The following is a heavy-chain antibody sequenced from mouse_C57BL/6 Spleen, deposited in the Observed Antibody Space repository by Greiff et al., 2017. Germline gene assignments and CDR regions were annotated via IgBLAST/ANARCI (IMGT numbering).Heavy chain of an antibody. D-gene: IGHD3-2*02. Sequence: VQLQQSGAELMKPGASVKLSCKATGYTFTGYWIEWVKQRPGHGLEWIGDILPGSGSTNYNEQFKGKATFTADTSSNTAYMQLSSLTTADSAVDYCGRTQATGYFDYWGQGTTLTVSS. CDR1: GYTFTGYW. CDR3: GRTQATGYFDY. V-gene: IGHV1-9*01. CDR2: ILPGSGST. J-gene: IGHJ2*01.